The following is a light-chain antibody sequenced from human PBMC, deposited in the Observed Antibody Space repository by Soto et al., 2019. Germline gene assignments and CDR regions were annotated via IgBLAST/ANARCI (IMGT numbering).Light chain of an antibody. V-gene: IGLV1-44*01. CDR2: SNN. CDR1: SSNIGSNT. Sequence: QSVLTQPPSASGTPGQRVTISCSGSSSNIGSNTVNWYQQLPGTAPKLLIYSNNQRPSGVPDRFSGSKSGTSASLAISGRQSADEDDYYCAAWDDSLNGYVFGTGTKLTVL. CDR3: AAWDDSLNGYV. J-gene: IGLJ1*01.